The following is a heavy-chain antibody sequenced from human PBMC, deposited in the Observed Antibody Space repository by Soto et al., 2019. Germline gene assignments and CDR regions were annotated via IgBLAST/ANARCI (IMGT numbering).Heavy chain of an antibody. CDR2: IYYSGSN. J-gene: IGHJ4*02. D-gene: IGHD2-8*02. CDR1: GGSISSSSYD. CDR3: ARSYWCPVYYFDY. V-gene: IGHV4-39*07. Sequence: SETLSLTCTVSGGSISSSSYDWGWIRQPPGKGLEWIGSIYYSGSNYYNPSLKSRVTISVDTSKNQLSLKLSSVTAADTAVYYCARSYWCPVYYFDYWGQGTLVTVSS.